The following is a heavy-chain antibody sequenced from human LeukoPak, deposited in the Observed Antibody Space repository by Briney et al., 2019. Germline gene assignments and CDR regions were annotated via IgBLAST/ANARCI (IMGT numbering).Heavy chain of an antibody. Sequence: GGSLRLSCAASGFIFSNTYMTWVRQAPGKGLEWVSVIHNDGATYYSDSVKGRFTVSSDNSKNMLFLLMNSLRVEATPVYFFSSLARDNWGQGTLVSVSS. CDR1: GFIFSNTY. CDR3: SSLARDN. CDR2: IHNDGAT. J-gene: IGHJ4*02. V-gene: IGHV3-53*01. D-gene: IGHD3-3*02.